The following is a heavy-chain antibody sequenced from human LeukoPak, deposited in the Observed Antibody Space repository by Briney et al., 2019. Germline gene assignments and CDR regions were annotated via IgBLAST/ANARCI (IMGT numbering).Heavy chain of an antibody. J-gene: IGHJ4*02. CDR3: ARDSGAVSGYYGY. Sequence: GGSLRLSCAASGFTVSSNYMSWVRQAPGKGLEWVSVIYSGGSTYYADSVKGRFTISRDNSKNTLYLQMNSLRAEDTAVYYCARDSGAVSGYYGYWGQGTLVTVSS. D-gene: IGHD3-22*01. CDR2: IYSGGST. V-gene: IGHV3-53*01. CDR1: GFTVSSNY.